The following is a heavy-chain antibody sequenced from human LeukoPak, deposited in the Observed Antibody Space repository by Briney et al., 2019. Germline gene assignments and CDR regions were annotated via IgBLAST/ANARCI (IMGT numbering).Heavy chain of an antibody. J-gene: IGHJ6*03. Sequence: GGSLRLSCASTGFTFSRHGMHWVHQAPGKGLEWVAFIRHDGSEKYYGDSVKGRFTISRDNSENTLYLQMNSLRPEDTAVYYCAKGSYYCSNSSPHYYYYMDVWGKGTTVIVSS. CDR3: AKGSYYCSNSSPHYYYYMDV. CDR1: GFTFSRHG. D-gene: IGHD2/OR15-2a*01. V-gene: IGHV3-30*02. CDR2: IRHDGSEK.